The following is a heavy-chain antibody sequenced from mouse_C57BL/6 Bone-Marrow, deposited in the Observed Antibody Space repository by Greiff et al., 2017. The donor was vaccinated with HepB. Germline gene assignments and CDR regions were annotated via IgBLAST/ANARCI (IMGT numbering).Heavy chain of an antibody. J-gene: IGHJ2*01. CDR1: GFTFSSYA. CDR2: ISDGGSYT. V-gene: IGHV5-4*01. Sequence: EVQGVESGGGLVKPGGSLKLSCAASGFTFSSYAMSWVRQTPEKRLEWVATISDGGSYTYYPDNVKGRFTISRDNAKNNLYLQMSHLKSEDTAMYYCARDRYDRYFDYWGQGTTLTVSS. CDR3: ARDRYDRYFDY. D-gene: IGHD2-14*01.